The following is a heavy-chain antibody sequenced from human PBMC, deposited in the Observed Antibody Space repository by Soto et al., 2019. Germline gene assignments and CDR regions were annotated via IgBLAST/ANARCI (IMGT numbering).Heavy chain of an antibody. CDR2: IDYNEINQ. CDR1: GFKFSNYA. CDR3: AKDRGGYNPSSIYWYFDL. V-gene: IGHV3-23*05. J-gene: IGHJ2*01. D-gene: IGHD5-12*01. Sequence: HPGGSLRLSCAASGFKFSNYAMSWVRQAPGKGLEWVAGIDYNEINQYYIDSVKGRFTISRDNSKNTLYLQMNSLRAEDTAVYYCAKDRGGYNPSSIYWYFDLWGRGTLVTVSS.